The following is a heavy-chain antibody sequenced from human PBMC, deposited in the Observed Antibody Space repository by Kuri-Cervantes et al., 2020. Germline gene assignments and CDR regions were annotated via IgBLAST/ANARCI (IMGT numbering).Heavy chain of an antibody. D-gene: IGHD1-7*01. Sequence: ASVKVSCKVSGYTLTELSMHWVRQAPGKGLEWMGGFDPKDVETIYAQKFQGRVTMTQDTSTDTAYMELSSLTSEDTAVYYCARGTTVLDYWGQGTLVTVSS. J-gene: IGHJ4*02. CDR1: GYTLTELS. CDR3: ARGTTVLDY. V-gene: IGHV1-24*01. CDR2: FDPKDVET.